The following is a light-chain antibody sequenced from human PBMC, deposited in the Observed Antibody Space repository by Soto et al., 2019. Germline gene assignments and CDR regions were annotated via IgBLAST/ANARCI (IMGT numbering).Light chain of an antibody. CDR1: ESVGSSL. Sequence: DMVLAQSNGALSFSPGERSTLSCRTSESVGSSLLAGYQQKPGQAPRLLIYAASSRATGISDRFSGSGSGTDFTLIINRLDPEDSAVYYCQHNGRSFGQGTRLENK. CDR2: AAS. J-gene: IGKJ5*01. CDR3: QHNGRS. V-gene: IGKV3-20*01.